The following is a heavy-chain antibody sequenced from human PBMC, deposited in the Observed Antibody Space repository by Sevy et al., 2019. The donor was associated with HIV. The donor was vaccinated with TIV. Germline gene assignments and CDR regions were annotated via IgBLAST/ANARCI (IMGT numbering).Heavy chain of an antibody. V-gene: IGHV3-7*01. J-gene: IGHJ4*02. CDR1: GFTFSTYW. D-gene: IGHD3-3*01. CDR3: ARLRFQYYFDY. CDR2: IKKDGSEK. Sequence: GGSLRLSCAASGFTFSTYWMSWVRHAPGKGLEWVANIKKDGSEKYYVDSVKGRFTIYRDNAKNSLYLQMNSLRVEDTAVYYCARLRFQYYFDYWGQGTLVTVSS.